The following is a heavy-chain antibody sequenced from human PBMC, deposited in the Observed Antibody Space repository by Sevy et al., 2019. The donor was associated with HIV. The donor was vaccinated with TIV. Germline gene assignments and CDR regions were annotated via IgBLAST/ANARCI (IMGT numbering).Heavy chain of an antibody. J-gene: IGHJ6*02. Sequence: GSLRLSCAASGFTFSSYWMSWVRQAPGKGLEWVANIKQDGSEKYYVDSVKGRFTISRDNAKNSLYLQMNSLRAEDTAVYYCARDLAVTYYYYYGMDVWGQGTTVTVSS. CDR3: ARDLAVTYYYYYGMDV. V-gene: IGHV3-7*03. CDR1: GFTFSSYW. CDR2: IKQDGSEK. D-gene: IGHD3-16*01.